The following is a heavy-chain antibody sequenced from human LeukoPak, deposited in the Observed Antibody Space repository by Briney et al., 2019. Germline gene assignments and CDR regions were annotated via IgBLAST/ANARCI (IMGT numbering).Heavy chain of an antibody. J-gene: IGHJ3*02. CDR2: INPNSGGT. Sequence: RASVKVSCKASGGTFSSYAISWVRQAPGQGLEWMGRINPNSGGTNYAQKFQGRVTMTRDTSISTAYMELSRLRSDDTAVYYCARVGGGSVDGAFDIWGQGTMVTVSS. CDR1: GGTFSSYA. D-gene: IGHD1-26*01. CDR3: ARVGGGSVDGAFDI. V-gene: IGHV1-2*06.